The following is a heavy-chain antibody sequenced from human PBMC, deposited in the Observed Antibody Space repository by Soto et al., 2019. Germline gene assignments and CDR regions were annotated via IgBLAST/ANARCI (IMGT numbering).Heavy chain of an antibody. CDR3: ARGNSSGSYYFDY. CDR2: IIPIFGTA. CDR1: GGTFSSYA. D-gene: IGHD1-26*01. V-gene: IGHV1-69*13. Sequence: SVKVSCKASGGTFSSYAISWVRQAPGQGLEWMGGIIPIFGTANYAQKFQGRVTITADESTSTAYMELSSLRSEDTAVYYCARGNSSGSYYFDYWGQGTLVTVSS. J-gene: IGHJ4*02.